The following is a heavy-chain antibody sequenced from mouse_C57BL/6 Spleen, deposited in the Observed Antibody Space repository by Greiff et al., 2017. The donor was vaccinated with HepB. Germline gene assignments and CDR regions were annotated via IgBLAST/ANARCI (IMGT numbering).Heavy chain of an antibody. CDR2: IYPGDGDT. D-gene: IGHD3-3*01. Sequence: VQLQQSGPELVKPGASVKISCKASGYAFSSYWMNWVKQRPGKGLEWIGQIYPGDGDTNYNGKFKGKATLTADKSSSTAYMQLSSLTSEDSAVYFCARDGTEGHFDYWGQGTTLTVSS. V-gene: IGHV1-80*01. CDR3: ARDGTEGHFDY. CDR1: GYAFSSYW. J-gene: IGHJ2*01.